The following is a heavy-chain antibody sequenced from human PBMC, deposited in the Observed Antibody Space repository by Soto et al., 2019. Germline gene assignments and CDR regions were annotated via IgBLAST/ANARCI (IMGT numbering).Heavy chain of an antibody. Sequence: GGSLRLSCAASGFTFSNYAMDWVRQAPGKGLEWVSAISGSGGSTYYADSVKGRFTISRDNSKNTLYLQMNSLRAEDTAVYYCAKDVVQTPLLFDYWGQGTLVTVSS. J-gene: IGHJ4*02. CDR3: AKDVVQTPLLFDY. CDR2: ISGSGGST. V-gene: IGHV3-23*01. D-gene: IGHD1-1*01. CDR1: GFTFSNYA.